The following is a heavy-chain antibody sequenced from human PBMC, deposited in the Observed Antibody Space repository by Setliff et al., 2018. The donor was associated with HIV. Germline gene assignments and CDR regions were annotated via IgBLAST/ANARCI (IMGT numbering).Heavy chain of an antibody. D-gene: IGHD1-26*01. V-gene: IGHV1-69*13. CDR2: IIPVLGSS. J-gene: IGHJ4*02. CDR3: ASYSGSYYFILHY. CDR1: GDTFSSYA. Sequence: GASVKVSCKASGDTFSSYAISWVRQAPGQGLEWMGGIIPVLGSSYYAQNFQGRVTITADESTSTAYMELSSLRSEDTAVYYCASYSGSYYFILHYWGQGTLVTVSS.